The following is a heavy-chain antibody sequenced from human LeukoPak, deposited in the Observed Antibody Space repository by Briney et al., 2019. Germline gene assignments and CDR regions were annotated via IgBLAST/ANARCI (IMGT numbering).Heavy chain of an antibody. CDR1: GFTFSDYY. V-gene: IGHV3-11*04. CDR2: ISSSGSTI. CDR3: ARDVRRSYYYYYMDV. J-gene: IGHJ6*03. D-gene: IGHD1-1*01. Sequence: GGSLRLSCAASGFTFSDYYMSWIRQAPGKGLEWVSYISSSGSTIYYADSVKGRFTISRDNAKNSLYLQMNSLRAEDTAVYYCARDVRRSYYYYYMDVWGKGTTVTVSS.